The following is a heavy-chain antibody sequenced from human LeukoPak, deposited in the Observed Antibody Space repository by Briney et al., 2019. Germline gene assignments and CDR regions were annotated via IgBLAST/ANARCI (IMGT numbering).Heavy chain of an antibody. J-gene: IGHJ4*01. CDR1: GFTLSSYG. CDR2: ISYDGSNK. V-gene: IGHV3-30*03. D-gene: IGHD5-18*01. CDR3: ARDHESYGYDLVDY. Sequence: GGSLRLSCAASGFTLSSYGMHWVRQAPGKGLEWVAVISYDGSNKYYADSVKGRFTISRDNSKNTLYLQMNSLRAEDTAVYYCARDHESYGYDLVDYWGQGTLVTVSS.